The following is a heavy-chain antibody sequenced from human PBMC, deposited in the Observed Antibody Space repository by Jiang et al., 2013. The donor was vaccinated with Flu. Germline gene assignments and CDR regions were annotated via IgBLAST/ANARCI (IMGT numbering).Heavy chain of an antibody. CDR3: ARGSNYYDSSGYQLGPWYFDL. J-gene: IGHJ2*01. CDR2: IYYSGST. D-gene: IGHD3-22*01. Sequence: WIGYIYYSGSTYYNPSLKSRVTISVDTSKNQFSLKLSSVTAADTAVYYCARGSNYYDSSGYQLGPWYFDLWGRGTLVTVSS. V-gene: IGHV4-30-4*01.